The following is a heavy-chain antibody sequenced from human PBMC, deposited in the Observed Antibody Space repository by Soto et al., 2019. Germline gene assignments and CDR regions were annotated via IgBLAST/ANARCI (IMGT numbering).Heavy chain of an antibody. Sequence: GGSLRLSCAASGFTFSSYGMHWVRQAPGKGLEWVAVISYDGSNKYYADSVKGRFTISRDNSKNTLYLQMNSLRAEDTAVYYCAKEGVYYDSSGYYGGLDYWGQGTLVTVSS. D-gene: IGHD3-22*01. V-gene: IGHV3-30*18. CDR1: GFTFSSYG. J-gene: IGHJ4*02. CDR2: ISYDGSNK. CDR3: AKEGVYYDSSGYYGGLDY.